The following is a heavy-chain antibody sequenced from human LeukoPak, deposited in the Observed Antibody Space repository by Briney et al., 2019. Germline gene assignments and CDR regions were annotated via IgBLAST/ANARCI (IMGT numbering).Heavy chain of an antibody. D-gene: IGHD1-26*01. CDR2: IGISSSTI. J-gene: IGHJ3*02. CDR3: ARDSGYAFVI. CDR1: GFTFSSYS. V-gene: IGHV3-48*01. Sequence: GGSLRLSCAASGFTFSSYSMNWVRQAPGKGLEWVSYIGISSSTIDYADSVKGRFTISRDNAKNSLYLQMNSLRAEDTAVYYCARDSGYAFVIWGQGTMVTVSS.